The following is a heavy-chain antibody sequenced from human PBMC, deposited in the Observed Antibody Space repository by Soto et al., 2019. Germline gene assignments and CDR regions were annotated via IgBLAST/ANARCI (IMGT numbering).Heavy chain of an antibody. CDR1: GYTFSSYG. CDR2: ISAYNGNR. J-gene: IGHJ4*02. V-gene: IGHV1-18*04. Sequence: QGQLVQSGAEVKKPGASVKVSCKTSGYTFSSYGISWVRQAPGQGLEWMGWISAYNGNRNYAQKFQGRVTMTTDTSTSTDYMELRSLRSDDTAVYYCAAMATFDYWGQGTLVTVSS. CDR3: AAMATFDY. D-gene: IGHD5-12*01.